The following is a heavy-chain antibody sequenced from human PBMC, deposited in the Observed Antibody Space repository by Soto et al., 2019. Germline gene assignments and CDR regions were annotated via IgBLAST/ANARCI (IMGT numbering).Heavy chain of an antibody. D-gene: IGHD6-19*01. V-gene: IGHV3-23*01. CDR3: AKDRSADSSGWYIPDY. Sequence: EVQLLESGGGLVQPGGSLRLSCAASGFTFSSYAMSWVRQAPGKGLEWVSAISGSGGSTYYADSVKGRFTIARDNAKNTLYLQMNSLRAEDTAVYDCAKDRSADSSGWYIPDYWGQGTLVTVSS. CDR2: ISGSGGST. J-gene: IGHJ4*02. CDR1: GFTFSSYA.